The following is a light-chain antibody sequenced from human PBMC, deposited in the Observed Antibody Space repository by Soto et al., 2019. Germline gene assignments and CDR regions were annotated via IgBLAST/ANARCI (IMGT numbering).Light chain of an antibody. J-gene: IGLJ3*02. CDR2: TND. V-gene: IGLV1-44*01. CDR1: SSNIGDNT. Sequence: QSALSQPPSASGTPGQRVTISCSGSSSNIGDNTVNWYKQLPGAAPTLLIYTNDKRPAGAPDRISGSKSGTSASLAISGLRSEDEADYYCATWDDSLNGWVFGGGTKVTVL. CDR3: ATWDDSLNGWV.